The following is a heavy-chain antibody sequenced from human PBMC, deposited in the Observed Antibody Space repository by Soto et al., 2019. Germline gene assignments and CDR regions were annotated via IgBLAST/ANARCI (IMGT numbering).Heavy chain of an antibody. D-gene: IGHD3-3*01. J-gene: IGHJ4*02. CDR1: GFSLTTSGVG. CDR2: IYWDDDK. Sequence: QITLKESGPTVVKPTETLTLTCTFSGFSLTTSGVGVGWVRQSPGQAPEWLALIYWDDDKRYSTSLKSRLTITTDTSKNQVVLTMANVDPADTATYYCAHRVLRTVFGVVTTTAFYFDFWGQGTPVVVSS. CDR3: AHRVLRTVFGVVTTTAFYFDF. V-gene: IGHV2-5*02.